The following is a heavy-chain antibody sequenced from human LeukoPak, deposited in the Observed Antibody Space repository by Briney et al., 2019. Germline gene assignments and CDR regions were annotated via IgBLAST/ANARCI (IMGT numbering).Heavy chain of an antibody. CDR2: IWYDGSNK. Sequence: PGGSLRLSCAASGFTFSSYGMHWVRQAPGKGLEWVAVIWYDGSNKYYADSVKGRFTISRDNSKNTLYLQMNSLRAEDTAVYYCATQRASIAAAVYYFDYWGQGTLVTVSS. CDR1: GFTFSSYG. D-gene: IGHD6-13*01. CDR3: ATQRASIAAAVYYFDY. V-gene: IGHV3-33*01. J-gene: IGHJ4*02.